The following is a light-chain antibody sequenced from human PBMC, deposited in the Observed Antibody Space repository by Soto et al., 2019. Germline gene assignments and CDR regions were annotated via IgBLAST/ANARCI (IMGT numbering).Light chain of an antibody. CDR1: SSNIGSNY. J-gene: IGLJ2*01. Sequence: QSVLTQPPSASGTPGQRVTISCSGSSSNIGSNYVYWYQQLPGTVPQLLIYRNSERPSGVPDRFSGSKSGTSASLGISGLRSEDEADYYCAAWDGSLSGVVFGGGTKLTVL. V-gene: IGLV1-47*01. CDR2: RNS. CDR3: AAWDGSLSGVV.